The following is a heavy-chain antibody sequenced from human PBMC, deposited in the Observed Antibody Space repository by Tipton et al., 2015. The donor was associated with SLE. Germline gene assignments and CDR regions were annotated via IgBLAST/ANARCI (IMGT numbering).Heavy chain of an antibody. V-gene: IGHV4-59*11. Sequence: TLSLTCTVSGGSISSHYWSWIRPPPGKGLEWIGYIYYSGSTNYNPSLKSRVTISVDTSKNQFSLKLSSVTAADTAVYYCARDGYNWNYVNAFDIWGQGTMVTVSS. CDR1: GGSISSHY. J-gene: IGHJ3*02. D-gene: IGHD1-7*01. CDR2: IYYSGST. CDR3: ARDGYNWNYVNAFDI.